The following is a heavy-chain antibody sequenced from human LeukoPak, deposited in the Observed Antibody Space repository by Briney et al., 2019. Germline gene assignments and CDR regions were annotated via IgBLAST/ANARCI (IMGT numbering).Heavy chain of an antibody. CDR2: IYPGDSDT. J-gene: IGHJ6*03. V-gene: IGHV5-51*01. Sequence: GESLKISCKGSGYRFSNYWIGWVRQMPGKGLEWMGIIYPGDSDTRYSPSFQGQVTISADKSTSTAYLQWSSLKASDTAMYYCARLLVAGTGDYYYYMDVWGKGTTVTISS. CDR1: GYRFSNYW. D-gene: IGHD6-19*01. CDR3: ARLLVAGTGDYYYYMDV.